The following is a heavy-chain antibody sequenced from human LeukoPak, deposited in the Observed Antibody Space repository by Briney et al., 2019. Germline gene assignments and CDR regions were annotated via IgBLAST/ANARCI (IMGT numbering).Heavy chain of an antibody. J-gene: IGHJ5*02. D-gene: IGHD5-12*01. CDR3: AREGDIVATNWFDP. CDR1: GGSFSSYA. CDR2: IIPIFGTA. V-gene: IGHV1-69*06. Sequence: SVKVSCKASGGSFSSYAISWVRQAPGQGLEWMGGIIPIFGTANYAQKFQGRVTITADKSTSTAYMELSSLRSEDTAVYYCAREGDIVATNWFDPWGQGTLVTVSS.